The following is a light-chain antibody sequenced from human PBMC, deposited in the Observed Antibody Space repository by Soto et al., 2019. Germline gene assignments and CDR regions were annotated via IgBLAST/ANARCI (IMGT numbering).Light chain of an antibody. V-gene: IGKV3-20*01. CDR1: QSVSGSS. CDR2: GAS. J-gene: IGKJ2*01. Sequence: EIVLTQSPGTLSLSPGEGATLLCRASQSVSGSSFAWYQHKPGQAPRLLIYGASNRATGIPDRFSGSESGTDFTLTISRLEPEDFAVYYCQQYGHSPYTFGQGTKLEI. CDR3: QQYGHSPYT.